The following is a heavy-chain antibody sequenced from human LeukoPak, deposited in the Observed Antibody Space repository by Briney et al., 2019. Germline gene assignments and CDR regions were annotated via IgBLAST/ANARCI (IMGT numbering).Heavy chain of an antibody. CDR1: GGSISSYY. J-gene: IGHJ4*02. Sequence: SETLSPTCTVSGGSISSYYWSWIRQPPGKGLEWIGYIHSSGNTNYNPSLKSRVTISVDTSKNQFSLKLSSVTAADTAVYYCARMGGYSGYATHWGQGTLVTVSS. D-gene: IGHD5-12*01. CDR3: ARMGGYSGYATH. V-gene: IGHV4-59*08. CDR2: IHSSGNT.